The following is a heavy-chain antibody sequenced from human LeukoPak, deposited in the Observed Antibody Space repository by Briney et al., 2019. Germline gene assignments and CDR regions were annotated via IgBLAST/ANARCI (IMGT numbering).Heavy chain of an antibody. CDR1: GHIFSDYY. CDR2: INPDSGDT. J-gene: IGHJ4*02. V-gene: IGHV1-2*02. D-gene: IGHD6-19*01. CDR3: ARDGPRIAVDFDY. Sequence: APVKVSCRASGHIFSDYYIYWVRQAPGQGLECMGWINPDSGDTKYAQKFQGRVTMTRDTSINTVYMELSRLTSDDTAVYYCARDGPRIAVDFDYWGQGTLVTVSA.